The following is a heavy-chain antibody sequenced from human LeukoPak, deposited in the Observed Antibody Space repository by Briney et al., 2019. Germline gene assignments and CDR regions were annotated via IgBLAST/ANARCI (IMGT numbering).Heavy chain of an antibody. D-gene: IGHD3/OR15-3a*01. CDR3: ARQEIGLRSFDP. CDR2: IYTSGST. V-gene: IGHV4-4*07. J-gene: IGHJ5*02. Sequence: SETLSLTCSVSGDSMSNYYWSWIRQSAGKGLEWIGRIYTSGSTHYNPSLKSRVTMSLDTSKNQFSLNLSSVTAADTAVYYCARQEIGLRSFDPWGQGTLVTVSS. CDR1: GDSMSNYY.